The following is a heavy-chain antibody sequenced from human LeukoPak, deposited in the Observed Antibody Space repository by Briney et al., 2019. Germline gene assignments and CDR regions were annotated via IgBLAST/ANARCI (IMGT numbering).Heavy chain of an antibody. CDR1: GYTFTGYY. J-gene: IGHJ4*02. CDR3: ATLGYSSSFDY. CDR2: VDPEDGET. V-gene: IGHV1-69-2*01. Sequence: AASVKVSCKASGYTFTGYYMHWVQQAPGKGLEWMGLVDPEDGETIYAEKFQGRVTITADTSTDTAYMELSSLRSEDTAVYYCATLGYSSSFDYWGQGTLVTVSS. D-gene: IGHD6-6*01.